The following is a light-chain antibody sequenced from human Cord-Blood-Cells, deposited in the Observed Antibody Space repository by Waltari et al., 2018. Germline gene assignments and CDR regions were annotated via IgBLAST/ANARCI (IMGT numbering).Light chain of an antibody. Sequence: QSVLTQPPSASGTPGQRVTTSSSGSSSNLGSNYVYWYQQLPGTAPKLLIYRNNQRPSGVPDRFSGSKSGTSASLAISGLRSEDEADYYCAAWDDSLSGYVFGTGTKVTVL. CDR2: RNN. V-gene: IGLV1-47*01. J-gene: IGLJ1*01. CDR1: SSNLGSNY. CDR3: AAWDDSLSGYV.